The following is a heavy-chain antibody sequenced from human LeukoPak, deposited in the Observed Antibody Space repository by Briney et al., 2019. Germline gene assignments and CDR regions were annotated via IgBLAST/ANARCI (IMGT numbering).Heavy chain of an antibody. J-gene: IGHJ6*03. CDR1: GFTFSNYA. CDR3: AKAGGSYFRGYYYYMDV. V-gene: IGHV3-23*01. D-gene: IGHD1-26*01. CDR2: ISGSGGST. Sequence: GGSLRLSCAASGFTFSNYAMSWVRQAPGKGLEWVSAISGSGGSTYYVDSVKGRFTISRDNSKNTLYLQMNSLRAEDTAVYYCAKAGGSYFRGYYYYMDVWGKGTTLTVSS.